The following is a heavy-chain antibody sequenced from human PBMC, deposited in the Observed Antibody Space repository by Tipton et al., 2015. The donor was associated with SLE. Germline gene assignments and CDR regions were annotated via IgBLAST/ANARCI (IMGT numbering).Heavy chain of an antibody. CDR2: IPYDASNK. J-gene: IGHJ4*02. Sequence: SLRLSCAASGFTFSNYGMHRVRQAPGKGLEWMAFIPYDASNKYYADSVKGRFTISRDNSKNTLYLQMNSLRADDTAVYYCAKDFRVEWGAYWGQGTLVTVSS. CDR3: AKDFRVEWGAY. CDR1: GFTFSNYG. D-gene: IGHD3-3*01. V-gene: IGHV3-30*02.